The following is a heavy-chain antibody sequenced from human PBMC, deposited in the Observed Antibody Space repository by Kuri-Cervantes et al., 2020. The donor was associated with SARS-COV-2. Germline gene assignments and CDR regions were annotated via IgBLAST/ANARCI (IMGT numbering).Heavy chain of an antibody. D-gene: IGHD3-10*01. Sequence: SVKVSCKASGGTFSSYAISWVRQAPGQGLEWMGGIIPIFGTANYTQKFQGRVTITTDESTITAYMELNSLRAEDTAVYYCATGSPLSGFHNWFDPWGQGTLVTVSS. J-gene: IGHJ5*02. V-gene: IGHV1-69*05. CDR3: ATGSPLSGFHNWFDP. CDR2: IIPIFGTA. CDR1: GGTFSSYA.